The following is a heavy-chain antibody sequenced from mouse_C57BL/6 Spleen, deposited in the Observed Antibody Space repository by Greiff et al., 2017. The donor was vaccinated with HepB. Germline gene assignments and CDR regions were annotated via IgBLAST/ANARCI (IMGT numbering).Heavy chain of an antibody. D-gene: IGHD1-1*01. CDR1: GFTFSDYG. Sequence: VESGGGLVKPGGSLKLSCAASGFTFSDYGMHWVRQAPEKGLEWVAYISSGSSTIYYADTVKGRFTISRDNAKNTLFLQMTSLRSEDTAMYYCARDTTVVANWYFDVWGTGTTVTVSS. CDR2: ISSGSSTI. CDR3: ARDTTVVANWYFDV. V-gene: IGHV5-17*01. J-gene: IGHJ1*03.